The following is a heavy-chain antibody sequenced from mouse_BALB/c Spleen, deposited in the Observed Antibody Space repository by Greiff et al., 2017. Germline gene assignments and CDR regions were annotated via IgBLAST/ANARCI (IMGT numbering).Heavy chain of an antibody. CDR2: IDPENGNT. Sequence: DVQLQESGAELVRPGALVKLSCKASGFNIKDYYMHWVKQRPEQGLEWIGWIDPENGNTIYDPKFQGKASITADTSSNTAYLQLSSLISEDTAVYYCARESYYRYDWFAYWGQGTLVTVSA. D-gene: IGHD2-14*01. V-gene: IGHV14-1*02. CDR1: GFNIKDYY. J-gene: IGHJ3*01. CDR3: ARESYYRYDWFAY.